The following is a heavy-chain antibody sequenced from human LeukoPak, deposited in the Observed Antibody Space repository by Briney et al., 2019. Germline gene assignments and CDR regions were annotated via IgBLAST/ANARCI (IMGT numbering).Heavy chain of an antibody. D-gene: IGHD2-2*01. CDR2: IKYDGSTT. CDR1: GFTFSTYW. Sequence: PGGSLRLSCAASGFTFSTYWMHWVRQTPGKGLVWVSRIKYDGSTTNYADSVKGRFTISRDNAENTLYLQMNSLRAEDTAAYFCARGVPGFYYFDYWGQGTLVTVSS. CDR3: ARGVPGFYYFDY. V-gene: IGHV3-74*01. J-gene: IGHJ4*02.